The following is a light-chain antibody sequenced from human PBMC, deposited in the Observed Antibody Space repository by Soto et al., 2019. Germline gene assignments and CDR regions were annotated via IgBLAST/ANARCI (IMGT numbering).Light chain of an antibody. V-gene: IGKV3-11*01. J-gene: IGKJ5*01. CDR1: QSVSAN. CDR3: QQSSTWPPA. Sequence: EIVMTQSPATLSVSPGERATLSCRASQSVSANLAWYQHKPGQAPRLLIYDASNRASGIPARISGSGSGTDFTLTISSLEPEDFAVYYCQQSSTWPPAFGQGTRLEIK. CDR2: DAS.